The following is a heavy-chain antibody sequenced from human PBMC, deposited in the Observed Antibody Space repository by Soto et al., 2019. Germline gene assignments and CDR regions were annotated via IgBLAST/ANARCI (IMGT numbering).Heavy chain of an antibody. CDR3: ASYLGYCSGGSCYSGAFDI. Sequence: SVKVSCKASGYTFTSYGISWVRQAPGQGLEWMGRISPILGIANYAQKFQGRVTITADKSTSTAYMELSSLRSEDTAVYYCASYLGYCSGGSCYSGAFDIWGQGTMVTVSS. CDR2: ISPILGIA. J-gene: IGHJ3*02. D-gene: IGHD2-15*01. CDR1: GYTFTSYG. V-gene: IGHV1-69*04.